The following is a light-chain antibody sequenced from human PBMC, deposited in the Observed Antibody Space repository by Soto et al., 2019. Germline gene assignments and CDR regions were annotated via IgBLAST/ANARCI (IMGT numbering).Light chain of an antibody. CDR2: GAS. CDR1: QSVSSSY. CDR3: HQYGSSPGT. Sequence: EIVLTQSPGTLSLSPGERATLSCRASQSVSSSYLAWYQQKPGQAPRLLISGASSRATGIPDRFSGSGSGTDVTLTISRLEPDYFAVYYCHQYGSSPGTFGQGTKLEIK. J-gene: IGKJ2*01. V-gene: IGKV3-20*01.